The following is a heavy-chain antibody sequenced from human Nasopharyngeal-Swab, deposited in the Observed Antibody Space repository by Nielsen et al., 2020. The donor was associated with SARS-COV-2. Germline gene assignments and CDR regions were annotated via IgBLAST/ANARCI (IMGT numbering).Heavy chain of an antibody. J-gene: IGHJ2*01. CDR1: GDSISSGGYY. D-gene: IGHD6-13*01. Sequence: SETLSLTCTVSGDSISSGGYYWSWIRQHPGKGLEWIGYIYYSGSTYYNPSLESRLTISVDTSKNQFSLKLSSVTAADTAVYYCARGRYSSSWYGLIWYFDLWGRGTLVTVSS. V-gene: IGHV4-31*03. CDR3: ARGRYSSSWYGLIWYFDL. CDR2: IYYSGST.